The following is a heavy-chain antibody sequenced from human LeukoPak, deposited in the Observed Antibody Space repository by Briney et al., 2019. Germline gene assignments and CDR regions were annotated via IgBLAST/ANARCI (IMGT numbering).Heavy chain of an antibody. V-gene: IGHV3-66*01. D-gene: IGHD4/OR15-4a*01. J-gene: IGHJ4*02. CDR1: GFTISSSY. CDR2: IYGADTI. CDR3: ARGARGAYFDY. Sequence: GGSLRLSCAASGFTISSSYMSWVRQVPGKGLEWVSCIYGADTIYYADFVKDRFTISRDSNRNILYLQMNSLRADDTAVYYCARGARGAYFDYWGQGTLVTGSS.